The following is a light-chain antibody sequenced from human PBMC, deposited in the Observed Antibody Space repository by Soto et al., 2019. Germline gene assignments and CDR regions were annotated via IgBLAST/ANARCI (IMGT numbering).Light chain of an antibody. J-gene: IGKJ3*01. CDR3: QQATSFPFT. CDR1: QGISSW. V-gene: IGKV1D-12*01. Sequence: DIQMTQSPSSVSASVGDRVTITCRASQGISSWLAWYQQKPGKAPKLLIYAASSLQSGVPSMFSGSESGTDFTLTIRRLKPEAFATYYWQQATSFPFTFGPGTKVDI. CDR2: AAS.